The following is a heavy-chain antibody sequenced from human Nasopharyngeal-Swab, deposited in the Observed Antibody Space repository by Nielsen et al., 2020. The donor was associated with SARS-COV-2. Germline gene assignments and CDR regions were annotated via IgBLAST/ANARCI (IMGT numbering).Heavy chain of an antibody. J-gene: IGHJ6*02. Sequence: ASVKASCKASGDTFTGYYMHWVRQAPGQGLEWMGRINPNSGGTNYAQKFQGRVTMTRDTSISTAYMELSRLRSDDTAVYYCARDDNVLRYFDWLPAYYYYGMDVWGQGTTVTVSS. CDR2: INPNSGGT. CDR1: GDTFTGYY. D-gene: IGHD3-9*01. V-gene: IGHV1-2*06. CDR3: ARDDNVLRYFDWLPAYYYYGMDV.